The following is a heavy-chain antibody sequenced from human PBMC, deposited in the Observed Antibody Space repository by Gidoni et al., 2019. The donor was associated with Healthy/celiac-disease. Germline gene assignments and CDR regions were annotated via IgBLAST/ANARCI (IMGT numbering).Heavy chain of an antibody. J-gene: IGHJ4*02. D-gene: IGHD6-19*01. CDR1: GGSFSGYY. CDR3: ARRVSGWYLY. CDR2: INHSGST. Sequence: QVQLQQWGAGLLKPSETPSLTCAVYGGSFSGYYWSWIRQPPGKGLEWIGEINHSGSTNYNPSLKSRVTISVDTSKNQFSLKLSSVTAADTAVYYCARRVSGWYLYWGQGTLVTVSS. V-gene: IGHV4-34*01.